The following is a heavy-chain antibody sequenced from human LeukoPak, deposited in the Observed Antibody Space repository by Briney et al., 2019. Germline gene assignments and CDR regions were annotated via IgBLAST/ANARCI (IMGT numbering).Heavy chain of an antibody. J-gene: IGHJ5*02. CDR3: AGLGASGNGYLSWFDP. Sequence: SETPSLTCTVSGGSISTYYWSWIRQPPGKGLEWIGYIYYSGNSNYNPSLKSRVTISVDTSKNQFSLKLSSVTAADTAVYYCAGLGASGNGYLSWFDPWGQGTLVTVSS. D-gene: IGHD3-22*01. V-gene: IGHV4-59*01. CDR1: GGSISTYY. CDR2: IYYSGNS.